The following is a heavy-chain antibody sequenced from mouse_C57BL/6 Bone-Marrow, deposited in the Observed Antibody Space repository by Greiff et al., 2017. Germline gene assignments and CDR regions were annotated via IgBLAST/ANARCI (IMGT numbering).Heavy chain of an antibody. CDR2: INPSTGGT. J-gene: IGHJ2*01. Sequence: EVQLQESGPELVKPGASVKISCKASGYSFTGYYMNWVKQSPEKSLEWIGEINPSTGGTTYNQKFKAKATLTVDKSSSAAYMQLKNLTSEDSAVYYCATVYYGYDNNWGQGTTLAVSS. CDR1: GYSFTGYY. D-gene: IGHD2-2*01. V-gene: IGHV1-42*01. CDR3: ATVYYGYDNN.